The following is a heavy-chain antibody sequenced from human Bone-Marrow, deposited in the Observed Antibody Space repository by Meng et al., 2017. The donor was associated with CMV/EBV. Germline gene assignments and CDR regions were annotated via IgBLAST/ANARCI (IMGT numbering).Heavy chain of an antibody. V-gene: IGHV3-9*01. CDR1: GFTFDDYA. J-gene: IGHJ6*02. D-gene: IGHD2-2*02. CDR2: ISWNSGSI. Sequence: SLKISCAASGFTFDDYAMHWVRQAPGKGLEWVSGISWNSGSIGYADSVKGRFTISRDNAKNSLYLQMNSLRAEDTAVYYCATIQGQHYYYGMDVWGQGTTVTVSS. CDR3: ATIQGQHYYYGMDV.